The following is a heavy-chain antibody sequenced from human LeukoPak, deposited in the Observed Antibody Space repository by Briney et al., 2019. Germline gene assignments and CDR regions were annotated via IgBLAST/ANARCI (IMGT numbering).Heavy chain of an antibody. V-gene: IGHV3-30-3*01. D-gene: IGHD5-18*01. J-gene: IGHJ4*02. CDR1: GFTFSSYA. Sequence: GRSLRLSCAASGFTFSSYAMHWVRQAPGKGLEWVAVISYDGSNKYYADSVKGRFTISRDNSKNTLYLQMNSLRAEDTAVYYCARDGYGSGGFDYWGQGTLVTVSS. CDR3: ARDGYGSGGFDY. CDR2: ISYDGSNK.